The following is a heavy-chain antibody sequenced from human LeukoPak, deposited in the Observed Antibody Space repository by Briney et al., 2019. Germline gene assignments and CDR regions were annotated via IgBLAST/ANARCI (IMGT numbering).Heavy chain of an antibody. V-gene: IGHV1-18*01. CDR1: GYTFTSYG. D-gene: IGHD3-22*01. CDR2: ISAYNGNT. Sequence: VASVKVSCKASGYTFTSYGISWVRPAPGQGLEWMGWISAYNGNTNYAQKLQGRVTMTTDTSTSTAYMELRSLRSDDTAAYYCARDYYDSSGYYYLYYYYGMDVWGQGTTVTVSS. CDR3: ARDYYDSSGYYYLYYYYGMDV. J-gene: IGHJ6*02.